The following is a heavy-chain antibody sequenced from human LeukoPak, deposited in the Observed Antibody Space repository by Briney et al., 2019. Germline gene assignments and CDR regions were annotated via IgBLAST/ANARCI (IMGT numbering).Heavy chain of an antibody. J-gene: IGHJ4*02. V-gene: IGHV3-48*03. D-gene: IGHD3-3*01. CDR2: ISGSGSTI. Sequence: GGALRLSCAQSGVTFCSDKLDWVRETLQKGLEWVSYISGSGSTIYYADSVKGRFPISRDNAKNSLYLQMNSLRAEDTATYYCYYAGYWGQGTLVTVSS. CDR3: YYAGY. CDR1: GVTFCSDK.